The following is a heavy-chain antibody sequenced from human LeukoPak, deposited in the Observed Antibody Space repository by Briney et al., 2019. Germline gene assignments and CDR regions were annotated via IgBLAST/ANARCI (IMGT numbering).Heavy chain of an antibody. J-gene: IGHJ4*02. CDR3: ARHSSRDSGWPFDS. D-gene: IGHD6-19*01. CDR1: GYSSSYYW. Sequence: GESLKISCKGLGYSSSYYWIGWVRQMPGKGLEWMGIIYLGDSDTRYSPSFQGQITISADKSITTAYLQWGSLKASDTAIYYCARHSSRDSGWPFDSWGQGTLVTVPS. V-gene: IGHV5-51*01. CDR2: IYLGDSDT.